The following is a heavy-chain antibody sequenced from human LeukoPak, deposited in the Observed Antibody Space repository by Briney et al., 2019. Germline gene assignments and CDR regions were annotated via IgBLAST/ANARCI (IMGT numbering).Heavy chain of an antibody. CDR3: ARDSGRGTHFDY. J-gene: IGHJ4*02. Sequence: PGGSLRLSCAASGFIFSSNAMSWVRQAPGKGLEWISYISSSSNTIYYADSVKGRFTISRDNAENSLYLQMNSLRDEDTAVYYCARDSGRGTHFDYWGQGTLVAVSS. CDR2: ISSSSNTI. CDR1: GFIFSSNA. D-gene: IGHD3-16*01. V-gene: IGHV3-48*02.